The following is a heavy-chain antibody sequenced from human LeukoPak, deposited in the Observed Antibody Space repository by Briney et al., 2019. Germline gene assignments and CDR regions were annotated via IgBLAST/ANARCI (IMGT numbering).Heavy chain of an antibody. J-gene: IGHJ4*02. CDR2: INWNGGST. D-gene: IGHD2-2*01. Sequence: PGGSLRLSCAASGFTFDDYGMSWVRQAPGKGLEWVSGINWNGGSTGYADSVKGRFTISRDNAKNSLYLQMNSLRAEDTAVYYCARSGGSSDCSSTSCYDYWGQGTLVTVSS. V-gene: IGHV3-20*04. CDR1: GFTFDDYG. CDR3: ARSGGSSDCSSTSCYDY.